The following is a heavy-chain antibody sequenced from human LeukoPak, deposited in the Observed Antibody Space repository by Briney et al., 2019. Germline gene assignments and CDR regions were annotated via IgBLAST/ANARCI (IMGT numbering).Heavy chain of an antibody. CDR2: FDPEDGET. D-gene: IGHD3-22*01. V-gene: IGHV1-24*01. Sequence: GASVKVSCKVSGYTLTELSMHWVRQAPGKGLEWMGGFDPEDGETIYAQKFQGRVTMTEDTSTDTAYMELSSLRSEDTAVYYCATGYPNDYYDSSGYLHWGQGTLVTVSS. J-gene: IGHJ4*02. CDR1: GYTLTELS. CDR3: ATGYPNDYYDSSGYLH.